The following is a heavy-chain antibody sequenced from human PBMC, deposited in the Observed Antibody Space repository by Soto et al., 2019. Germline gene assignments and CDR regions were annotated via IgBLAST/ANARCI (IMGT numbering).Heavy chain of an antibody. CDR3: ATPSGY. J-gene: IGHJ4*02. D-gene: IGHD3-10*01. CDR1: GYTFTSHY. V-gene: IGHV1-46*01. CDR2: INPSAGST. Sequence: ASVKVSCKASGYTFTSHYMHWVRQAPGQGLEWMGLINPSAGSTSYAQSFQGIVTMTRDTSTSTVFMDLSSLRSEDTAIYYCATPSGYWGQGTLVTVSS.